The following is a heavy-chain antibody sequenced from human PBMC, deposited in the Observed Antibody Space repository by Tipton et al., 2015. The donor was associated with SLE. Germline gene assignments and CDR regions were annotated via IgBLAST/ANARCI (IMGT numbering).Heavy chain of an antibody. CDR3: IGLSGDYGTDAFDI. V-gene: IGHV3-73*01. CDR1: GFSFSDSI. Sequence: SLRLSCAASGFSFSDSIIHWVRQASGKGLEWVGRIRTKTNNYATAYAASVKGRFTISRGDSSNTAYLQLNSLETEDTAVYHCIGLSGDYGTDAFDIWGLGTMVTVSS. CDR2: IRTKTNNYAT. J-gene: IGHJ3*02. D-gene: IGHD4-17*01.